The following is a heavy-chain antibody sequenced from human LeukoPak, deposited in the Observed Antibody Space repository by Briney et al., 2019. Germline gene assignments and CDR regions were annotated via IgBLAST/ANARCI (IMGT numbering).Heavy chain of an antibody. Sequence: ASVKVSCKASGYTFTGYYMHWVRQAPGQGLEWMGWINPNSGGINYAQMFQGRVTMTRDTSISTAYMELSRLRSDDTAVYYCARGGYDSSSLFDYWGQGTLVTVSS. V-gene: IGHV1-2*02. CDR1: GYTFTGYY. D-gene: IGHD6-19*01. CDR3: ARGGYDSSSLFDY. J-gene: IGHJ4*02. CDR2: INPNSGGI.